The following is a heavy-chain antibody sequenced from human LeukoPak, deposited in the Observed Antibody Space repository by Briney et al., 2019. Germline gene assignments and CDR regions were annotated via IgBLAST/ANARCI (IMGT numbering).Heavy chain of an antibody. Sequence: GGSLRLSCAASGFTFSSYGMSWVRQAPRKGLVWVSRINSDGSSTSYADSVKGRFTISRDNAKNTLYLQMNSLRAEDTAVYYCARPPSWSGYYYYYMDVWGKGTTVTVSS. D-gene: IGHD3-3*01. J-gene: IGHJ6*03. V-gene: IGHV3-74*01. CDR3: ARPPSWSGYYYYYMDV. CDR1: GFTFSSYG. CDR2: INSDGSST.